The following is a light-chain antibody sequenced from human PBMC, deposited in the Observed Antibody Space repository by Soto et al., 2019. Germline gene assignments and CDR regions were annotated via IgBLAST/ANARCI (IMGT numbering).Light chain of an antibody. Sequence: DLQMTQSPSSVSASVGDTVTITCRASQGINNWLAWYQQKPGKAPKLLIYAASSLQSGVPSRFSGSGYGTDFTLSISSLKPEDFATYYCQEANNFPITFGGGTKVEIK. CDR1: QGINNW. CDR3: QEANNFPIT. CDR2: AAS. J-gene: IGKJ4*01. V-gene: IGKV1D-12*01.